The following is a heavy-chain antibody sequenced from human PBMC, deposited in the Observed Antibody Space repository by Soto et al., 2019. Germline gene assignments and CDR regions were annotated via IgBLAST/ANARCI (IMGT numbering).Heavy chain of an antibody. J-gene: IGHJ4*02. Sequence: SVKVSCKASGGTFSSYAISWVRQAPGQGLEWMGGIIPIFGTANYAQKFQGRVTITADESTSTAYMELSSLRSEDTAVYYCAREVESIAARLSSHFDYWGQGTLVTVSS. CDR2: IIPIFGTA. CDR3: AREVESIAARLSSHFDY. CDR1: GGTFSSYA. V-gene: IGHV1-69*13. D-gene: IGHD6-6*01.